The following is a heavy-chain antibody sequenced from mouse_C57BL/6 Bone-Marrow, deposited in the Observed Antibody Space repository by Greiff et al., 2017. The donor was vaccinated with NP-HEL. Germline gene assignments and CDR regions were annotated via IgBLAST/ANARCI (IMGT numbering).Heavy chain of an antibody. CDR2: IWSGGST. CDR3: ARNGDYGYPWFAY. Sequence: VQLVESGPGLVQPSQSLSITCTVSGFSLTSYGVHWVRQSPGKGLEWLGVIWSGGSTDYNAAFISRLSISKDNSKSQVFFKMNSLQADDTAIYYCARNGDYGYPWFAYWGQGTLVTVSA. J-gene: IGHJ3*01. D-gene: IGHD2-2*01. CDR1: GFSLTSYG. V-gene: IGHV2-2*01.